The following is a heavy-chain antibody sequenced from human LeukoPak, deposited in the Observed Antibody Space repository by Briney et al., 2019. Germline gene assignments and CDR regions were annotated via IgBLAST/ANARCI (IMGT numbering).Heavy chain of an antibody. CDR3: ARDEESGSSWYNAFDI. D-gene: IGHD6-13*01. Sequence: PGGSLRLSCAASGFTFSSYAMHWVRQAPGKGLEWVAVISYDGSNKYYADSVKGRFTISRDNSKNTLYLQMNSLGAEDTAVYYCARDEESGSSWYNAFDIWGQGTMVTVSS. CDR2: ISYDGSNK. V-gene: IGHV3-30*04. CDR1: GFTFSSYA. J-gene: IGHJ3*02.